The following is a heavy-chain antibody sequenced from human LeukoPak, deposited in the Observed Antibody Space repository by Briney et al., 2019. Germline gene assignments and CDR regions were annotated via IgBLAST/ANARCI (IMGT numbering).Heavy chain of an antibody. V-gene: IGHV1-18*01. J-gene: IGHJ4*02. CDR2: ISTYNGYT. CDR1: GYTFTSYG. CDR3: ARTPPPTIVGAHYFDY. D-gene: IGHD1-26*01. Sequence: GASVKVPCKASGYTFTSYGINWVRQAPGQGLEWMGWISTYNGYTNYAQNLQGRVTMTTDTSASTVYLELRSLRSDDTAVYYCARTPPPTIVGAHYFDYWGQGTLVTVSS.